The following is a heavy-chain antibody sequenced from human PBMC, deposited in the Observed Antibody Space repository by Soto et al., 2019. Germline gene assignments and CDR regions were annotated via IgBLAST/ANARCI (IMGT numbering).Heavy chain of an antibody. CDR2: IFHGGNT. J-gene: IGHJ3*01. Sequence: SEAMSLTCAVSGFFISSGNYWGWIRKPPGKGLEWIGSIFHGGNTYYNPSLKSRVTISVDMSKNQFSLKRNSVTAADTAVYYCARARWVDAFDVWGHGTAAT. CDR1: GFFISSGNY. CDR3: ARARWVDAFDV. D-gene: IGHD4-17*01. V-gene: IGHV4-38-2*01.